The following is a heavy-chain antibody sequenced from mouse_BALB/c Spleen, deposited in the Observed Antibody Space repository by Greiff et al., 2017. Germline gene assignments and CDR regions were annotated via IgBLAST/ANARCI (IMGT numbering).Heavy chain of an antibody. J-gene: IGHJ4*01. CDR2: ISYDGSN. D-gene: IGHD1-1*01. CDR1: GYSITSGYY. CDR3: ARELRVYAMDY. Sequence: DVKLVESGPGLVKPSQSLSLTCSVTGYSITSGYYWNWIRQFPGNKLEWMGYISYDGSNNYNPSLKNRISITRDTSKNQFFLKLNSVTTEDTATYYCARELRVYAMDYWGQGTSVTVSS. V-gene: IGHV3-6*02.